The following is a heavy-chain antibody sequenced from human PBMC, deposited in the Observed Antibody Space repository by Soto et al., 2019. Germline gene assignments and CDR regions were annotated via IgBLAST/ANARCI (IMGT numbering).Heavy chain of an antibody. D-gene: IGHD2-8*01. V-gene: IGHV5-51*01. Sequence: PGESLKISCKGSGYNFNRYWIGWVRQMPGKGLEWMGVIYPGDSDTGYSPSLQGQVTISADKSSSAAYLQWSSLQASDTATYYCARSLVNGTYEAFDIRDQGTKVTVSS. J-gene: IGHJ3*02. CDR2: IYPGDSDT. CDR1: GYNFNRYW. CDR3: ARSLVNGTYEAFDI.